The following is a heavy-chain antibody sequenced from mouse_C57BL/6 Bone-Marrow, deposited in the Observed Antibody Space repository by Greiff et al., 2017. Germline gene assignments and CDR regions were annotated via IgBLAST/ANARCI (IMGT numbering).Heavy chain of an antibody. CDR1: GYAFSSSW. J-gene: IGHJ4*01. CDR2: IYPGDGDT. Sequence: VQLVESGPELVKPGASVKISCKASGYAFSSSWMNWVKQRPGKGLEWIGRIYPGDGDTNYNGKFKGKATLTADKSSSTAYMQLSSLTSEDSAVYFCARRFQLDYYAMDYWGQGTSVTVSS. CDR3: ARRFQLDYYAMDY. V-gene: IGHV1-82*01. D-gene: IGHD4-1*02.